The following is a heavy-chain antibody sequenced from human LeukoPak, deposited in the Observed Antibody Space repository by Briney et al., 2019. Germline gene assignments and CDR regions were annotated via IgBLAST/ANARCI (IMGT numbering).Heavy chain of an antibody. J-gene: IGHJ4*02. V-gene: IGHV3-7*03. D-gene: IGHD2-21*01. CDR1: GFTFRNSL. Sequence: GVLRLSCAASGFTFRNSLMGWVRQAPGKGLEWVANIKQDGREKYFVDSVKGRFTISRDNAKNSLYLEMNSLRAEDSAVYYCARDSSAVIWGQGTLVTVSS. CDR3: ARDSSAVI. CDR2: IKQDGREK.